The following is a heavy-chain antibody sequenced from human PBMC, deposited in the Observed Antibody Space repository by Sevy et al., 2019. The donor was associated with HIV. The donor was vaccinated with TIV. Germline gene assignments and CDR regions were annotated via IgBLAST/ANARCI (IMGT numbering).Heavy chain of an antibody. CDR2: IKHDGSEK. V-gene: IGHV3-7*01. D-gene: IGHD4-17*01. Sequence: GGCLRLSCATSGFTFSRYWMSWVRQAPGKGLQWVANIKHDGSEKFYVDSVKGRFTISRDNANDSLYLQMNSLRAEDTAVYYCARGTTVTDALDYWGQGTLVTVSS. J-gene: IGHJ4*02. CDR3: ARGTTVTDALDY. CDR1: GFTFSRYW.